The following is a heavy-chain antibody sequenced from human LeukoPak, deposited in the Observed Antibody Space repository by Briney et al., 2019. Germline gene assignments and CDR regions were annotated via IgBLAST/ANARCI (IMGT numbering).Heavy chain of an antibody. V-gene: IGHV3-23*01. Sequence: GGSLRLSCAASGFTFSSYAMSWVRQAPGKGLEWVSAISGSGGSTYYADSVKGRFTISRDNSKNTLYLQMNSLRAEDTAVYYCAKDLWFGGLSPIDYWGQGTLVTVSS. J-gene: IGHJ4*02. CDR3: AKDLWFGGLSPIDY. D-gene: IGHD3-10*01. CDR1: GFTFSSYA. CDR2: ISGSGGST.